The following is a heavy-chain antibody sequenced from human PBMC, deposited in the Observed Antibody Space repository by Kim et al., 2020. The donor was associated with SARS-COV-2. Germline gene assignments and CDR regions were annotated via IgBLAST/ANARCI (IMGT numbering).Heavy chain of an antibody. Sequence: SETLSLTCAVYGGSFSGYYWSWIRQPPGKGLEWIGEINHSGSTNYNPSLKSRVTISVDTSKNQFSLKLSSVTAADTAVYYCARRIGGSSRWFDPWGQGTLVTVSS. CDR1: GGSFSGYY. J-gene: IGHJ5*02. D-gene: IGHD2-15*01. V-gene: IGHV4-34*01. CDR2: INHSGST. CDR3: ARRIGGSSRWFDP.